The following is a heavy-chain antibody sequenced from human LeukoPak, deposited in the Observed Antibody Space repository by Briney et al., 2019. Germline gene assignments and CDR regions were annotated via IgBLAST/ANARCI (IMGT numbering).Heavy chain of an antibody. J-gene: IGHJ6*02. CDR1: GYTFTGYY. Sequence: ASVKVSCKASGYTFTGYYMHWVRQAPGQGLEWMGWISAYNGNTNYAQKVQGRVTMTTDTSTSTAYMELRSLRSDDTAVYYCARAADISPRYYYGMDVWGQGTTVTVSS. CDR3: ARAADISPRYYYGMDV. V-gene: IGHV1-18*04. D-gene: IGHD3-9*01. CDR2: ISAYNGNT.